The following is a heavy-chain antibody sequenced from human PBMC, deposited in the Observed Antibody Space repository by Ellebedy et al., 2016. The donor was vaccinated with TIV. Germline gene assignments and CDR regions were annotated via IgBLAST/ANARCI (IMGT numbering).Heavy chain of an antibody. V-gene: IGHV1-69*04. CDR1: GGTFSSYA. D-gene: IGHD2-21*02. CDR3: ARDSGAYCGGDCYNIDY. CDR2: NIHILGIA. Sequence: AASVKVSCKASGGTFSSYAISWVRQAPGQGLEWMGRNIHILGIANYAQKFQGKVTITADKSTSTAYMELSSLRSEDTAVYYCARDSGAYCGGDCYNIDYWGQGTLVIVSS. J-gene: IGHJ4*02.